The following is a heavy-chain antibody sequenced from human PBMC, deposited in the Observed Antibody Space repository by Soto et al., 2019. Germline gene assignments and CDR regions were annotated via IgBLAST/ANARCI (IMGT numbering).Heavy chain of an antibody. V-gene: IGHV4-59*01. D-gene: IGHD3-3*01. CDR1: GGSISPYY. J-gene: IGHJ5*02. Sequence: LSLTCSVSGGSISPYYWSWIRRPPRKGLEWIGYISDSGSTNYNPSLKSRATMSVETSKNQFSLNLSSVTAADTAVYYCARGQRFSDWFDPWGQGTLVSVSS. CDR2: ISDSGST. CDR3: ARGQRFSDWFDP.